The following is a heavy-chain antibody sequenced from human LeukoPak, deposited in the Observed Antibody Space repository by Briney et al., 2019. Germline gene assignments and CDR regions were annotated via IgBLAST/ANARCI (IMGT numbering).Heavy chain of an antibody. V-gene: IGHV3-7*01. D-gene: IGHD3-22*01. J-gene: IGHJ6*02. Sequence: GGSLRLSCAASGFTFNDYWMNWVRQAPGKGLEWVANIKQDGGENYYVDSVKGRFTISRDNAKNSLYLQMNSLRAEDTAVYYCAGTLGLGAYYYDSSGQDYYYYGMDVWGQGTTVTVSS. CDR2: IKQDGGEN. CDR1: GFTFNDYW. CDR3: AGTLGLGAYYYDSSGQDYYYYGMDV.